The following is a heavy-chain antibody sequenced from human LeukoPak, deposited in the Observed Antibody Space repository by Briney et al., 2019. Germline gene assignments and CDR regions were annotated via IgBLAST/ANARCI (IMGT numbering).Heavy chain of an antibody. J-gene: IGHJ4*02. CDR2: IYYSGST. CDR1: GGSISSYY. CDR3: VRSYPQLERLPYYFDY. V-gene: IGHV4-59*08. Sequence: SETLSLTCTVSGGSISSYYWSWIRQPPGKGLEWIGYIYYSGSTNYNPSLKSRVTISVDTSKNQFSLKLSSVTAADTAVYYCVRSYPQLERLPYYFDYWGQGTLVTVSS. D-gene: IGHD1-1*01.